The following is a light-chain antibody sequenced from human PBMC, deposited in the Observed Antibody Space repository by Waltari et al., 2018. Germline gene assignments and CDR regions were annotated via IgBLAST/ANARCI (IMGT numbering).Light chain of an antibody. CDR2: DAS. Sequence: EIVLTQSPATLSLSPGERATVSCRASQSVCRHLAWYQQKAGQAPRLLIYDASNRAADTPARFSGSGSGTDFTLTLSSLAPEDFSVYYCQQRSTWPSVTFGGGTKVELK. V-gene: IGKV3-11*01. J-gene: IGKJ4*01. CDR1: QSVCRH. CDR3: QQRSTWPSVT.